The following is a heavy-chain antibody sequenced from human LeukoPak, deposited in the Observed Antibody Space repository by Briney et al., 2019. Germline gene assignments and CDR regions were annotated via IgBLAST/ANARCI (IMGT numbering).Heavy chain of an antibody. J-gene: IGHJ4*02. CDR1: GGSISSGGYY. D-gene: IGHD3-9*01. CDR2: IYYSGST. V-gene: IGHV4-31*03. CDR3: ARVHKRLRYFDWSKTTGVGPDY. Sequence: SETLSLTCTVSGGSISSGGYYWSWIRQHPGKGLEWIGYIYYSGSTYYNPSLKSRVTISVDTSKNQFSLKLSSVTAADTAVYYCARVHKRLRYFDWSKTTGVGPDYWGQGTLVTVSS.